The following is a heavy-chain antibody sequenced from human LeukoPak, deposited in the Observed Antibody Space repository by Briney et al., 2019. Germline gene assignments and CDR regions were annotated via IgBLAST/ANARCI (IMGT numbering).Heavy chain of an antibody. CDR2: VYHTGST. CDR3: ARAAAGSRYYFDY. Sequence: PSETLPLTCAVSGYSISGSYYWGWLRQPPGKGLEWNGSVYHTGSTYYNPSLKSRVTMSVDTSTNQFSLKLTSVTAADTAIYYCARAAAGSRYYFDYWGQGTLVTVYS. V-gene: IGHV4-38-2*01. CDR1: GYSISGSYY. J-gene: IGHJ4*02. D-gene: IGHD6-13*01.